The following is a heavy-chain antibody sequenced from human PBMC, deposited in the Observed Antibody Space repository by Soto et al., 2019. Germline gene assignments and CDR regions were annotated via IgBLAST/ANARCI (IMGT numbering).Heavy chain of an antibody. CDR2: IKQDGSEK. V-gene: IGHV3-7*03. D-gene: IGHD4-4*01. J-gene: IGHJ6*03. CDR1: GFIFGTYW. CDR3: ASQMTTVTTLLYYYYYMDV. Sequence: PGGSLRLSCAASGFIFGTYWMSWVRQAPGKGLEWVATIKQDGSEKYYVDSVKGRLTISRDNAKNSLYLQMNSLRAEDTAVYYCASQMTTVTTLLYYYYYMDVWGKGTTVTVSS.